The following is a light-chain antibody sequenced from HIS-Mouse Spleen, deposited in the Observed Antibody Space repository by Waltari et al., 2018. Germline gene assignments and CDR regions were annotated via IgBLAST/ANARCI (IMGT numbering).Light chain of an antibody. J-gene: IGKJ1*01. CDR3: QQLNSYPPT. CDR2: AAS. V-gene: IGKV1-9*01. CDR1: QGISSY. Sequence: DIQLTQSPSFLSASVGDRVTITCRASQGISSYLAWYQQKPGKAPKILIYAASTLQSEVPSRFSGSGSGTEFTLTISSLQPEDFATYYCQQLNSYPPTFGQGTKVEIK.